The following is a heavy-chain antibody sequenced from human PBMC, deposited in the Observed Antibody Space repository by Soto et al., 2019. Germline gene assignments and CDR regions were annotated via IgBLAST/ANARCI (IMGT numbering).Heavy chain of an antibody. V-gene: IGHV4-59*01. J-gene: IGHJ4*02. D-gene: IGHD1-26*01. CDR2: INYIGRT. Sequence: QVQLQESGPGLVKPWETLSLTCTVSGDSISTYYWNWIRQPLGKGLEWIGYINYIGRTYYNPSLKSRVTMSIYTSKNQISLNLTFVTTEDTAVYYCARASVGLTHFDYWGQGILVTVSS. CDR3: ARASVGLTHFDY. CDR1: GDSISTYY.